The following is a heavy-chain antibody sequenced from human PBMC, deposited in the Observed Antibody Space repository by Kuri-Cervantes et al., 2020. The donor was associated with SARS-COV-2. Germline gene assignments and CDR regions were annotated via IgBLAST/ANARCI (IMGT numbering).Heavy chain of an antibody. CDR2: IYYDGST. J-gene: IGHJ4*01. CDR3: ARVSTSFDD. Sequence: GSLRLSCTVSGGSISSYYWSWIRQPLGKGLEWIGHIYYDGSTNYKTSLKGRVTISLDTSKNQFSLKVDSVTAADTAVYYCARVSTSFDDWGHGTLVTVSS. V-gene: IGHV4-59*01. CDR1: GGSISSYY.